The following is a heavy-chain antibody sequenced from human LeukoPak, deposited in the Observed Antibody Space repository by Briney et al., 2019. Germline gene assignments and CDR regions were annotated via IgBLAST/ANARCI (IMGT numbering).Heavy chain of an antibody. CDR1: GFTFSSYA. CDR2: ISGSGGST. J-gene: IGHJ4*02. D-gene: IGHD3-22*01. CDR3: ARDKLSGYYYDSSGYWPIDY. V-gene: IGHV3-23*01. Sequence: GGSLRLSCAASGFTFSSYAMSWVRQAPGKGLEWVSVISGSGGSTYYADSVKGRFTISRDNAKNSLYLQMNSLRAEDTAVYYCARDKLSGYYYDSSGYWPIDYWGQGTLVTVSS.